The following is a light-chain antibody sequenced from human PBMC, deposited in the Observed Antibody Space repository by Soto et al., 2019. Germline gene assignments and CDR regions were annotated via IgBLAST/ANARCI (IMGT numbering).Light chain of an antibody. CDR2: AAS. V-gene: IGKV1-17*01. J-gene: IGKJ2*02. Sequence: DIQITQSPSSLSASVGDRVTITCRASQGIRNDVGWYQQKAGKAPKRLISAASNLQRGVPSRFSGSGSWTGFNLTISSLQPEDFANDYGLHHNSYPRTFGQGTRLEIK. CDR3: LHHNSYPRT. CDR1: QGIRND.